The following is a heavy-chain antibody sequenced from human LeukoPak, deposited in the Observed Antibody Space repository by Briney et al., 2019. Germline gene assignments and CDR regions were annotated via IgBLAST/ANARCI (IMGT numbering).Heavy chain of an antibody. CDR3: ARMTTGHDY. D-gene: IGHD4-17*01. Sequence: SETLSLTCGVSGTSFTSYYWSWLRQTPGKGLEWIGEVNHSGYTNMNPSLKSRVTISVDTSKNQFSLTMTSVTAADTAVYFCARMTTGHDYWGQGTLVTVSS. V-gene: IGHV4-34*01. J-gene: IGHJ4*02. CDR2: VNHSGYT. CDR1: GTSFTSYY.